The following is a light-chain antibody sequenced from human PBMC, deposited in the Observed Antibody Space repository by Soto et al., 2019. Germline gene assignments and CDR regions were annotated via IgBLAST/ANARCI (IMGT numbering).Light chain of an antibody. CDR2: EVS. V-gene: IGLV2-8*01. CDR3: SSYAGSNNFYV. CDR1: SSDVGGYNY. J-gene: IGLJ1*01. Sequence: QSVLTQPPSASGSPGQSVTIPCTGTSSDVGGYNYVSWYQQHPGKAPKLMNYEVSKRPSGDHERISGSKTGNTAYMNVSGLQAEDEADYYCSSYAGSNNFYVFGTGTKVTVL.